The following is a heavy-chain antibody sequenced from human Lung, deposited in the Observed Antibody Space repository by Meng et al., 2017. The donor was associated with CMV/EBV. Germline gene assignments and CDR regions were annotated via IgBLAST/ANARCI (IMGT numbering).Heavy chain of an antibody. CDR2: IYYSGRT. D-gene: IGHD3-10*01. CDR1: GGSISSGGYY. J-gene: IGHJ5*02. V-gene: IGHV4-31*03. CDR3: ARDRSSDWFDP. Sequence: CPFSGGSISSGGYYWSWIRQHPGKGREWIGYIYYSGRTYYNTSLKSRVTISVDTSKNQFSLKLSSVTAADTAVYYCARDRSSDWFDPWGQGTLVTVSS.